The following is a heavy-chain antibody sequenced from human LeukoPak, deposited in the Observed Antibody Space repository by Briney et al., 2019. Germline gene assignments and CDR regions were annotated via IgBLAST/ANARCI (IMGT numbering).Heavy chain of an antibody. CDR3: ARHYDSGTYPLDF. Sequence: PSETLSLTCTVSGGSISSYYWSWIRQPPGKGLEWIGNIYYTGSTTYNPSLKSRVTISVDTSKNQFSLKLNSVTAAADTAVYYCARHYDSGTYPLDFWGQGILVTVSS. CDR1: GGSISSYY. J-gene: IGHJ4*02. D-gene: IGHD3-10*01. V-gene: IGHV4-59*01. CDR2: IYYTGST.